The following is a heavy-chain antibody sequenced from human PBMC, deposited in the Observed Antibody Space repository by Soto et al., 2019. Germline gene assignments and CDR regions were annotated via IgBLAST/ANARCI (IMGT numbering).Heavy chain of an antibody. V-gene: IGHV2-5*02. J-gene: IGHJ4*02. CDR1: GSSLSSTRMA. Sequence: QITLKETGPTLVKPTQTLTLTCTFSGSSLSSTRMAVGWIRQPPGKALEGLALIYWDDDKRYSPFPKSRLTITTDTSKNQGVLTMSNMDPVDTARYYCAHIVVAGLGYYFDYWGQGTLVPVSS. CDR3: AHIVVAGLGYYFDY. D-gene: IGHD6-19*01. CDR2: IYWDDDK.